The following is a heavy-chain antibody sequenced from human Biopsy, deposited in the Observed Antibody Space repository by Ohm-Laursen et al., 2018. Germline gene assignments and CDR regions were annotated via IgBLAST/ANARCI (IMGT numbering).Heavy chain of an antibody. V-gene: IGHV1-69*06. Sequence: SSVKVSCKVSGYTFGNYGVSWVRQAPGQGLEWLGGIIPVSDTANYAQKFQGRVTITADKPTSTAYMELSSLRSEDTALYYCASSSYCGRTTCYQNYGMDVWGQGTTVTVSS. CDR3: ASSSYCGRTTCYQNYGMDV. CDR2: IIPVSDTA. D-gene: IGHD2-2*01. J-gene: IGHJ6*01. CDR1: GYTFGNYG.